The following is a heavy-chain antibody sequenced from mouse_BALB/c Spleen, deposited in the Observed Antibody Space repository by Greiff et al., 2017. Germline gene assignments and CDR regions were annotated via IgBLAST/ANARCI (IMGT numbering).Heavy chain of an antibody. J-gene: IGHJ2*01. CDR1: GFTFSSFG. V-gene: IGHV5-17*02. CDR2: ISSGSSTI. Sequence: EVQVVESGGGLVQPGGSRKLSCAASGFTFSSFGMHWVRQAPEKGLEWVAYISSGSSTIYYADTVKGRFTISRDNPKNTLFLQMTSLRSEDTAMYYCARGRTGTGDYYFDYWGQGTTLTVSS. D-gene: IGHD4-1*01. CDR3: ARGRTGTGDYYFDY.